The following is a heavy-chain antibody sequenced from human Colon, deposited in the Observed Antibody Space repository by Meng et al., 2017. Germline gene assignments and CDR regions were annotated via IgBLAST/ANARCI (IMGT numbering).Heavy chain of an antibody. J-gene: IGHJ4*02. D-gene: IGHD4-17*01. Sequence: QVQLVQSGAEVKKPGASVTVACKASGYTFTTYVISWMRQAPGQGLEWMGWVSTYDDNTNYVEKFRGRVTMTTDTSTNTAYMELRSLRSDDTAVYYCARDNPGDYVWDYWGQGTLVTVSS. CDR3: ARDNPGDYVWDY. V-gene: IGHV1-18*01. CDR1: GYTFTTYV. CDR2: VSTYDDNT.